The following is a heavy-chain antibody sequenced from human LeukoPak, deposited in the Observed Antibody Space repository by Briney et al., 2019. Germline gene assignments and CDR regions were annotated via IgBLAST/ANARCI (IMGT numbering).Heavy chain of an antibody. CDR3: ASTRFEDWAFDI. J-gene: IGHJ3*02. CDR1: GGSISSGDYY. CDR2: IYYSGST. D-gene: IGHD3/OR15-3a*01. Sequence: SETLSLTCTVSGGSISSGDYYWSWIRQPPGKGLEWIGYIYYSGSTYYNPSLKSRVTISVDTSKNQFSLKLSSVTAADTAVYYCASTRFEDWAFDIWGQGTMVTVSS. V-gene: IGHV4-30-4*01.